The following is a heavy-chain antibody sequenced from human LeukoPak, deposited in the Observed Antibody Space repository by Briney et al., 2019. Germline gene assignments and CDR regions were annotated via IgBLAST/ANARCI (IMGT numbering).Heavy chain of an antibody. Sequence: SQTLSLTCTVSGGSISSGDYYWSWIRQPPGKGLEWIGYIYYSGSTYYNPSLKSRVTISVDTSKNQFSLKLSSVTAADTAVYYCARGSITMIALGYWGQGTLVTVSP. D-gene: IGHD3-22*01. CDR2: IYYSGST. CDR3: ARGSITMIALGY. J-gene: IGHJ4*02. V-gene: IGHV4-30-4*01. CDR1: GGSISSGDYY.